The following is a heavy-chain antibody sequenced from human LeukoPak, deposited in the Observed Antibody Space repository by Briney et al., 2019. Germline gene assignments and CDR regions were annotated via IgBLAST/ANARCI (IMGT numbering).Heavy chain of an antibody. V-gene: IGHV3-33*01. CDR1: GFNFRSYG. Sequence: RGSLRLSCEASGFNFRSYGMCWVRQAPGKGLECVAIIWYDGSKKFYADSVKGRFTVSRDNTNNTVYLQMNSLRGDDTAVYYCAREARNYGWFDPWGQGTLVTVSS. D-gene: IGHD1-7*01. CDR2: IWYDGSKK. J-gene: IGHJ5*02. CDR3: AREARNYGWFDP.